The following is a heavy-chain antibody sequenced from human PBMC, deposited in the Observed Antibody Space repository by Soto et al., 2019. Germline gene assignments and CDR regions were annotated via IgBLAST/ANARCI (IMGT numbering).Heavy chain of an antibody. CDR3: ARDYWGGGAN. D-gene: IGHD3-10*01. CDR2: IYSGGST. CDR1: GFTVSNNY. J-gene: IGHJ4*02. Sequence: EMQLVESGGGLVQPGGSLRLSCAVSGFTVSNNYMSWVRQAPGRGLEWVSVIYSGGSTHYPDSVKGRFTISRDNSKNMLFLEMNSVRAEDTAVYYCARDYWGGGANWGQGTLVTVSS. V-gene: IGHV3-66*01.